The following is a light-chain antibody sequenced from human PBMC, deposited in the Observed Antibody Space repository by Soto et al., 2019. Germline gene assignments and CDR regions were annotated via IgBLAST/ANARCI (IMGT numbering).Light chain of an antibody. Sequence: DIQMTQSPSSLSASVGDRVTITCRASQRISSYLNWYQQKPGKAPKLLIYAASSLQSWVPSMFSGSGSGTDFTLTISSLQPEDFSTYYCQQSYSTPYTFGQGTKLEIK. J-gene: IGKJ2*01. CDR1: QRISSY. CDR2: AAS. V-gene: IGKV1-39*01. CDR3: QQSYSTPYT.